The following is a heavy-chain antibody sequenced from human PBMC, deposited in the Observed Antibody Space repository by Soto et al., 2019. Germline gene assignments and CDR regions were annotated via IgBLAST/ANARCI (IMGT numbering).Heavy chain of an antibody. CDR3: VRDMGPSGAYGY. CDR1: GFTFSTYW. Sequence: EVQLVDSGGDLVQPGGSLRLSCAASGFTFSTYWMSWVRQAPGKGLEWVANIDPDGSQKYYVDSVKGRFTISRDNAKNSLYLQMNSLRAEDTAVYYCVRDMGPSGAYGYWGQGTLVTVSS. J-gene: IGHJ4*02. V-gene: IGHV3-7*03. CDR2: IDPDGSQK. D-gene: IGHD1-26*01.